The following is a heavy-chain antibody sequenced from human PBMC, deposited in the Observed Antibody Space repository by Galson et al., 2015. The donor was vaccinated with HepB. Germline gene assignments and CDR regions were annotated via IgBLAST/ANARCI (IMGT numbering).Heavy chain of an antibody. CDR1: GFTFSNYG. J-gene: IGHJ4*02. Sequence: SLRLSCAASGFTFSNYGMHWVRQAPGKGLEWVAVISYDGSNKYYADSVKGRFTIFRDNSKNTLYLQMNSLRAEDTALYYFAKDPYLYSALAGTMAGFDYWGQGTLVTVSS. CDR3: AKDPYLYSALAGTMAGFDY. V-gene: IGHV3-30*18. CDR2: ISYDGSNK. D-gene: IGHD6-19*01.